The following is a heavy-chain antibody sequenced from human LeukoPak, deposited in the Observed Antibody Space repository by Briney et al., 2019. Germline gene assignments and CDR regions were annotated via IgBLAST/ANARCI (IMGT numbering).Heavy chain of an antibody. Sequence: PSETLSLTCAVYGASFSGYYWSWIRQPPGKGLECIGEINHSGSTNYNPSLKSRVTISVDTSKNQFSLKLSSVTAADTAVYYCAREYSYYYGSGSYYHYYFDYWGQGTLVTVCS. J-gene: IGHJ4*02. D-gene: IGHD3-10*01. CDR1: GASFSGYY. CDR2: INHSGST. CDR3: AREYSYYYGSGSYYHYYFDY. V-gene: IGHV4-34*01.